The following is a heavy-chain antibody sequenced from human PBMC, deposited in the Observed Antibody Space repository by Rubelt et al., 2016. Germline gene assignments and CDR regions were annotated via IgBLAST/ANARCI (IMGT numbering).Heavy chain of an antibody. CDR1: GFSLSTSGVG. CDR2: VYFSGHT. CDR3: ARQGGPSSHIDP. Sequence: KESGPTLVKPTQTLTLTCTFSGFSLSTSGVGVGWIRQPPGKGLEWIGGVYFSGHTYYSPSLKSRVPIPGDTAKNQFSLQLTSGTAAETAVYYCARQGGPSSHIDPWGQGTLVTVSS. V-gene: IGHV4-39*01. J-gene: IGHJ5*02. D-gene: IGHD3-16*01.